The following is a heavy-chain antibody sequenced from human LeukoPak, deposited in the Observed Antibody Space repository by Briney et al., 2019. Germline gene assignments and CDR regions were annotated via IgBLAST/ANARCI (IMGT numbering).Heavy chain of an antibody. CDR3: AELGITMIGGV. D-gene: IGHD3-10*02. CDR1: RFTFNDYS. J-gene: IGHJ6*04. CDR2: ISNTGSSI. Sequence: KTGGSLRLSCAASRFTFNDYSMTWIRQAPGKGLEWVSSISNTGSSINYADSVKGRFTISRDNARNSLYLQMNSLRAEDTAVYYCAELGITMIGGVWGKGTTVTISS. V-gene: IGHV3-11*04.